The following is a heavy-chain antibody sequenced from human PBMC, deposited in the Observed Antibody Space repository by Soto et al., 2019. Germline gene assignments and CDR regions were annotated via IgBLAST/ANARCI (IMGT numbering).Heavy chain of an antibody. Sequence: GGSLRLSCAASGFTFSSYAMHWVRQAPGKGLEWVAVISYDGSNKYYADSVKGRFTISRDNSKNTLYLQMNSLRAEDTAVYYCARFYFDWLSPMPSHYYFDYWGQGTLVTVSS. CDR2: ISYDGSNK. J-gene: IGHJ4*02. V-gene: IGHV3-30-3*01. CDR1: GFTFSSYA. CDR3: ARFYFDWLSPMPSHYYFDY. D-gene: IGHD3-9*01.